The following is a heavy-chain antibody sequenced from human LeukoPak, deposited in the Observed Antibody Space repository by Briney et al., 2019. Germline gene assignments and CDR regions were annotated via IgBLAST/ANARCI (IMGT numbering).Heavy chain of an antibody. D-gene: IGHD3-10*01. CDR1: GLTVSSYA. Sequence: GGSLRLSCGASGLTVSSYAMSWVRQAPGRGLEWVSTIIGSAVNTYYADSVKGRYTISRDDSKNTVYLQMNSLRAEDTAVYSCAKYTSGTSYRGLDQWGQGTLVTVSS. J-gene: IGHJ4*02. CDR3: AKYTSGTSYRGLDQ. V-gene: IGHV3-23*01. CDR2: IIGSAVNT.